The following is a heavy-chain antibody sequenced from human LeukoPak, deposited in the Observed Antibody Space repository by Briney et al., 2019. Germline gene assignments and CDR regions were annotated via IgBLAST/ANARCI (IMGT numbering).Heavy chain of an antibody. CDR1: GGSISSGSYY. CDR2: IYTSGST. CDR3: AREVVAAAPAFDP. Sequence: PSQTLSLTCTVSGGSISSGSYYWSWIRQPAGKGLEWIGRIYTSGSTNYNPSLKSRVPISVDTSKNQFSLKLSSVTAADTAVYYCAREVVAAAPAFDPWGQGTLVTVSS. D-gene: IGHD2-15*01. V-gene: IGHV4-61*02. J-gene: IGHJ5*02.